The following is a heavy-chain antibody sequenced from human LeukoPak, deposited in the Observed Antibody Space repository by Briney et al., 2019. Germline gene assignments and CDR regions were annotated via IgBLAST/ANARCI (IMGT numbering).Heavy chain of an antibody. V-gene: IGHV4-39*07. CDR3: ARVYYSSSYDYWYFDL. CDR2: IYYSGST. CDR1: GGSISSNSYY. D-gene: IGHD6-13*01. J-gene: IGHJ2*01. Sequence: SETLSLTCAVSGGSISSNSYYWGCIRQPPGKGLEWIGSIYYSGSTYYNPSLKSRVTISVDTSKNQFSLKLSSVTAADTAVYYCARVYYSSSYDYWYFDLWGRGTLATVSS.